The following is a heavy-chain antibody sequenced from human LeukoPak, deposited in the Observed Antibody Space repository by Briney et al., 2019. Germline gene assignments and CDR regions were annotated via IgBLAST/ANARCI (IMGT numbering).Heavy chain of an antibody. CDR3: ARGWVDYFDY. J-gene: IGHJ4*02. CDR1: GGSFSGYY. CDR2: INHSGST. D-gene: IGHD2-15*01. Sequence: PSETLSLTCAVYGGSFSGYYWSWIRQPPGKGLEWIEEINHSGSTNYNPSLKSRVTISVDTSKNQFSLKLSSVTAADTAVYYCARGWVDYFDYWGQGTLVTVSS. V-gene: IGHV4-34*01.